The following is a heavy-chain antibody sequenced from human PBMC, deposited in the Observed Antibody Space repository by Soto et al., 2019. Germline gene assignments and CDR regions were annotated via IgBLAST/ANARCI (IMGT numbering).Heavy chain of an antibody. D-gene: IGHD3-10*01. CDR1: GYTFTSYG. J-gene: IGHJ5*02. V-gene: IGHV1-18*01. Sequence: ASVKVSCKASGYTFTSYGISWVRQAPGQGLEWMGWISAYNGNTNYAQKLQGRVTMTTDTSTSTAYMELRSLRSDDTAVYYCAVRVCLKPPVWFAPWGQGTLVTVSS. CDR3: AVRVCLKPPVWFAP. CDR2: ISAYNGNT.